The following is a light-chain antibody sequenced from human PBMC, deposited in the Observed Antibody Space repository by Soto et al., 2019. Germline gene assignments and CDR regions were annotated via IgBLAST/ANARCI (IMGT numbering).Light chain of an antibody. J-gene: IGKJ1*01. V-gene: IGKV3-11*01. Sequence: ENVLTQSPGTLSLSPGERATLSCRASQSVGTYLAWYQQKPGQAPRLLIFDASNRATGIPARFSGSGSGTDFTLTISSLEPEDLAVYYCQQRSNWPRTFGQGTKVDI. CDR3: QQRSNWPRT. CDR2: DAS. CDR1: QSVGTY.